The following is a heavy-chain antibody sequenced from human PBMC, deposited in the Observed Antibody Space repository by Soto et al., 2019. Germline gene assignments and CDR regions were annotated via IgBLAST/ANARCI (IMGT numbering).Heavy chain of an antibody. CDR2: IWYDGSNK. D-gene: IGHD6-19*01. CDR3: ARDSGWYNYYYGMDV. Sequence: QPGGSLRLSCAASGFTFISYGMHWVRQAPGKGLEWVAVIWYDGSNKYYADSVKGRFTISRDNSKNTLYLQMDSLRAEDTAVYYCARDSGWYNYYYGMDVWGQGTTVTVSS. J-gene: IGHJ6*02. CDR1: GFTFISYG. V-gene: IGHV3-33*01.